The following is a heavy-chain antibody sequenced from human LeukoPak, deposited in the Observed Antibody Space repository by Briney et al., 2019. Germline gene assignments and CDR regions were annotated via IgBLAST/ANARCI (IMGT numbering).Heavy chain of an antibody. CDR1: GLTFSNYA. J-gene: IGHJ4*02. CDR2: ITSGFTP. Sequence: PGGSLRLSCAASGLTFSNYAMSLFRQAPGKGLEWVSGITSGFTPHYADSVKGRFTISRDNSKNTFHLQMNSLRAEDTAVYYCAAKVELRSNGPYFNSWGQGTLVTVSS. D-gene: IGHD1-7*01. CDR3: AAKVELRSNGPYFNS. V-gene: IGHV3-23*01.